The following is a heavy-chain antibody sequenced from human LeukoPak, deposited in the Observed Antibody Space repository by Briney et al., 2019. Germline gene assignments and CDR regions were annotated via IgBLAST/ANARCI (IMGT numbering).Heavy chain of an antibody. D-gene: IGHD2-2*01. V-gene: IGHV4-61*01. CDR3: ARDPAYYYGMDV. CDR2: IYYSGST. J-gene: IGHJ6*02. Sequence: PSETPSLTCTVSGCSVSSGSYYWSLLRHPPGEGLERIGYIYYSGSTNYNPSLKSRVTISVDTSKNQFSLRLSSVAAADTAVYYCARDPAYYYGMDVWGQGTTVTVSS. CDR1: GCSVSSGSYY.